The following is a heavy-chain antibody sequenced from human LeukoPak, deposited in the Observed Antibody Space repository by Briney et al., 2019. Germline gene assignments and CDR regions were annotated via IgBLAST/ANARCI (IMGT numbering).Heavy chain of an antibody. J-gene: IGHJ4*02. V-gene: IGHV3-23*01. CDR2: IRGSGGSL. Sequence: GGTLRLSCAASGFTFRSYAMSRVRLAPGKELNWLSTIRGSGGSLYYADSVRGRFTISRDNSKITLYLQMNSLRAEDTAVYYCAKLMGSLDAWGSFRFSFDSWGQGTLVTVSS. D-gene: IGHD3-16*02. CDR1: GFTFRSYA. CDR3: AKLMGSLDAWGSFRFSFDS.